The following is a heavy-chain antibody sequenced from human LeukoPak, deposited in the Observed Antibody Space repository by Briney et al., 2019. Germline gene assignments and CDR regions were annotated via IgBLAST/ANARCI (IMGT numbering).Heavy chain of an antibody. CDR3: ARVIVGAPNKAFDI. CDR1: GFTFPSYV. V-gene: IGHV3-48*03. CDR2: ISSSGSTI. D-gene: IGHD1-26*01. Sequence: GGSLRPTCAASGFTFPSYVMNWVPQAPGKGLEWVSYISSSGSTIYYADSVKGRFTISRDSAKSSLYLQMNSLRAEDTAVYYCARVIVGAPNKAFDIWAQGTMVTVSS. J-gene: IGHJ3*02.